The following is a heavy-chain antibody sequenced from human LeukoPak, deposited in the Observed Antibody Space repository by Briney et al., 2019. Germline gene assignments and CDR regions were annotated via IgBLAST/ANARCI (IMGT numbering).Heavy chain of an antibody. Sequence: SETLSLTCTVSGGSIGSYYWSWIRQPAGKGLEWIGRIYTSGSTNYNPSLKSRVTMSVDTSKNQFSLKLSSVTAADTAVYYCARGFLIAASYYFDYWGQGTLVTVSS. D-gene: IGHD6-6*01. J-gene: IGHJ4*02. V-gene: IGHV4-4*07. CDR3: ARGFLIAASYYFDY. CDR2: IYTSGST. CDR1: GGSIGSYY.